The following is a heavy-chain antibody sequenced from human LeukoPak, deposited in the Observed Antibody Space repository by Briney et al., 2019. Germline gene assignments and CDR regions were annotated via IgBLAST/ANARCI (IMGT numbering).Heavy chain of an antibody. Sequence: PGGSLRLSCVASGFTFSTHWVSWVRQAPGKGLEWVANIKEDGGTTDYVDSVKGRFTISRDNAKNSVFLQMNSLRAEDTAVYYCAPQTMILVLGGQGTLVTVSS. V-gene: IGHV3-7*01. CDR3: APQTMILVL. D-gene: IGHD3-22*01. J-gene: IGHJ4*02. CDR1: GFTFSTHW. CDR2: IKEDGGTT.